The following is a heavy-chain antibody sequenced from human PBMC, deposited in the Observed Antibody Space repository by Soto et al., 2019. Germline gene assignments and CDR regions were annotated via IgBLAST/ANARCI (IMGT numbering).Heavy chain of an antibody. CDR2: IGTAGDT. J-gene: IGHJ6*02. CDR1: GFTFSSYD. D-gene: IGHD3-10*01. Sequence: EVQLVESGGGLVQPGGSLRLSCAASGFTFSSYDMHWVRQATGKGLEWVSAIGTAGDTYYPGSVKGRFTISRENAKNSLYLQMNSLRAEDTAVYYCAREVTWFGERYGMDVWGQGTTVTVSS. CDR3: AREVTWFGERYGMDV. V-gene: IGHV3-13*01.